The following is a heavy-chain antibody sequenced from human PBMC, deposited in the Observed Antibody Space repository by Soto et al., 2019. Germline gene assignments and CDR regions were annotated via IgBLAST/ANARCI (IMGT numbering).Heavy chain of an antibody. Sequence: EVQLVESGGGLIQPGGSLRLSCAASGFTVSSNYMSWVRQAPGKGMEWVSVIYSGGSTYYADSVKGRFTISSDNSKNTLYLQMTSLRAEDTPVYYCARETRSSGCVDYWGQGTLVAVSS. V-gene: IGHV3-53*01. CDR1: GFTVSSNY. CDR2: IYSGGST. CDR3: ARETRSSGCVDY. J-gene: IGHJ4*02. D-gene: IGHD6-6*01.